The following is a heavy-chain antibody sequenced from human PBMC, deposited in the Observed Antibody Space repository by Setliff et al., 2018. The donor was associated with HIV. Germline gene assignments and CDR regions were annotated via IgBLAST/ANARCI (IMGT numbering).Heavy chain of an antibody. Sequence: PSETLSLTCTVSGGSISSSSYYWGWIRQPPGKGLEWIVSIYYSGSTYYNPSLKSRVTISVDTSKNQFSLKLSSVTAADTAVYYCARHGGRGLRRYYMDVWGKGTTVTSP. CDR1: GGSISSSSYY. CDR2: IYYSGST. V-gene: IGHV4-39*01. J-gene: IGHJ6*03. CDR3: ARHGGRGLRRYYMDV. D-gene: IGHD3-10*01.